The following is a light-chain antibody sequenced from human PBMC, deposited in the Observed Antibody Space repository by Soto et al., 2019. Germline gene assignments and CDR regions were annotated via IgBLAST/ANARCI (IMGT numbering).Light chain of an antibody. J-gene: IGLJ2*01. CDR3: CSYAGSSTLA. V-gene: IGLV2-23*02. Sequence: QSALTQPASVSGSPRQSITISCTGTNSDIGSYNLVSWYQHHPGKAPKLIIYGVTKQPSGVSNRFSGSKSGNTASLTISGLQAEDEADYYCCSYAGSSTLAFGGGTKLTVL. CDR1: NSDIGSYNL. CDR2: GVT.